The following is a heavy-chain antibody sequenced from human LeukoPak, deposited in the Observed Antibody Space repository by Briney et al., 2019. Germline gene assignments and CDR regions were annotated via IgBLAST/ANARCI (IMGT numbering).Heavy chain of an antibody. Sequence: PGGSLRLSCVVSGFTFSRATMNWVCQAPGKGLEWVSSISSTSTHINYADSVKGRFTISRDNAKKSLYLQMNGLRGEDTAMYYCASDDYGDYEDGFDIWGQGTMVTVSS. CDR2: ISSTSTHI. V-gene: IGHV3-21*01. CDR1: GFTFSRAT. D-gene: IGHD4-17*01. J-gene: IGHJ3*02. CDR3: ASDDYGDYEDGFDI.